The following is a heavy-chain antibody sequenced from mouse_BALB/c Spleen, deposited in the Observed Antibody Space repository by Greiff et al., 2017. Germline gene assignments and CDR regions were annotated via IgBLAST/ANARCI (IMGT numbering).Heavy chain of an antibody. Sequence: EVKVVESGGGLVKPGGSLKLSCAASGFTFSSYAMSWVRQTPEKRLEWVASISSGGSTYYPDSVKGRFTISRDNARNILYLQMSSLRSEDTAMYYCARGTTGYWGQGTTLTVSS. V-gene: IGHV5-6-5*01. CDR3: ARGTTGY. CDR2: ISSGGST. CDR1: GFTFSSYA. D-gene: IGHD1-1*01. J-gene: IGHJ2*01.